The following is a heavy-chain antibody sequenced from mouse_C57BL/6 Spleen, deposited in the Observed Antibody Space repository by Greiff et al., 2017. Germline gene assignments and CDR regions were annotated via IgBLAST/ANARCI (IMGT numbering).Heavy chain of an antibody. CDR1: GYTFTSYW. V-gene: IGHV1-55*01. CDR3: ARSRVYFDY. J-gene: IGHJ2*01. CDR2: IYPGSGST. Sequence: QVQLKESGAELVKPGASVKMSCKASGYTFTSYWITWVKQRPGQGLEWIGDIYPGSGSTNYNEKFKSKATLTVDTSSSTAYMQLSSLTSEDSAVYYCARSRVYFDYWGQGTTLTVSS.